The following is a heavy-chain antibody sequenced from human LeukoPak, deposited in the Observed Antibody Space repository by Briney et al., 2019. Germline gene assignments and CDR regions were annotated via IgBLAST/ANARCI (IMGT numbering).Heavy chain of an antibody. J-gene: IGHJ4*02. V-gene: IGHV4-31*03. CDR1: GGSISSGGYY. CDR3: ARVGWNTFDY. Sequence: PSETLSLTCTVSGGSISSGGYYWSWIRQHPGKGLEWIGYIYYSGSTYYNPSLKSRVTISVDTSKNQFSLKLSSVTAAVTAVYYCARVGWNTFDYWGQGTLVTVSS. CDR2: IYYSGST. D-gene: IGHD1/OR15-1a*01.